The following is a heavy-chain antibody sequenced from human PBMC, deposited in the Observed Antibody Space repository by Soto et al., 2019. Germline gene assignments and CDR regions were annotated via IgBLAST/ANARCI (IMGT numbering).Heavy chain of an antibody. Sequence: SETLSLTCTVSGGSISSYYWSWIRQPPGKGLEWIGYIYYSGSTNYNPSLKSRVTISVDTSKNQFSLKLSSVTAADTAVYYCARLRGSSSPNFDYWGQGTLVTVSS. CDR1: GGSISSYY. CDR3: ARLRGSSSPNFDY. V-gene: IGHV4-59*01. D-gene: IGHD6-6*01. J-gene: IGHJ4*02. CDR2: IYYSGST.